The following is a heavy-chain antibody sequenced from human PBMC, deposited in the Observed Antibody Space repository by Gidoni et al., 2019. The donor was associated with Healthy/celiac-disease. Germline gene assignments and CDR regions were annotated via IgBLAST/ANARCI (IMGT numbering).Heavy chain of an antibody. Sequence: EVQLVQSGAEVKKPGESLRISCTGSGYSFTSYWTSWVRQMPGKGLEWMGRIDPRDSYTNYSPSFQGHVTISADKFISTSYLQWSSLKASDTAMYYCARPYYYGSGSELWDWGQGTLVTVSS. CDR1: GYSFTSYW. CDR2: IDPRDSYT. D-gene: IGHD3-10*01. J-gene: IGHJ4*02. CDR3: ARPYYYGSGSELWD. V-gene: IGHV5-10-1*03.